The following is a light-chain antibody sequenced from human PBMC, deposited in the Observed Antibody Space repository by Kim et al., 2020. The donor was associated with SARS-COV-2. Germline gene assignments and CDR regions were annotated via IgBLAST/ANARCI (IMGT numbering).Light chain of an antibody. CDR2: AAS. J-gene: IGKJ2*01. CDR3: QQYNSYPYT. V-gene: IGKV1-16*01. Sequence: SASVGDRITITCRASQGIANSLVWLQQKPGKAPKSLIYAASNLQSGVPSRFSGSGFGADYTLTINNLQSEDFATYYCQQYNSYPYTFGQGTKLEIK. CDR1: QGIANS.